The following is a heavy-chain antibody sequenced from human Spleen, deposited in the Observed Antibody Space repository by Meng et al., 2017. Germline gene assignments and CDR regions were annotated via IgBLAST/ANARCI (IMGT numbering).Heavy chain of an antibody. J-gene: IGHJ6*02. D-gene: IGHD3-3*01. CDR1: GFTFSSYA. V-gene: IGHV3-30*01. Sequence: GGSLRLSCAASGFTFSSYAMHWVRQAPGKGLEWVAVIVYDGSDKYYADSVKGRFTISRDNSKNTLYLQMNSLRPEDTALYYCARDHRSGYHNYYYYYGLDVWGQGTTVTVSS. CDR3: ARDHRSGYHNYYYYYGLDV. CDR2: IVYDGSDK.